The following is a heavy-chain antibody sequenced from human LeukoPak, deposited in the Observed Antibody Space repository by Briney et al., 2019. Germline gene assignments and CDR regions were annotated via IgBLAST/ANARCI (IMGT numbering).Heavy chain of an antibody. Sequence: SETLSLTCTVSGASISSSTYYWGWIRQPPGKGLEWIGSIYYSGSTYYNPSLKSRVTISVDTSKNQFSLKLSSVTAADTAVYYCAASDALKAVAGIHYYYYMDVWGKGTTVTVSS. J-gene: IGHJ6*03. V-gene: IGHV4-39*07. CDR1: GASISSSTYY. D-gene: IGHD6-19*01. CDR2: IYYSGST. CDR3: AASDALKAVAGIHYYYYMDV.